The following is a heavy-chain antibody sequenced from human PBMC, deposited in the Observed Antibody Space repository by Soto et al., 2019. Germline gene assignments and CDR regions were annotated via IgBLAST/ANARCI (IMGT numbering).Heavy chain of an antibody. J-gene: IGHJ4*02. CDR2: MIPIFGTA. Sequence: SVKLSCEASVGTLSSYAISWVRHAPRQGVEWMGGMIPIFGTANYAQKFQGRVTITADESTSTAYMELRSLSSEDTPAYYCARSSYDSSGYSSVRFDYWAQGTLVTVYS. CDR1: VGTLSSYA. CDR3: ARSSYDSSGYSSVRFDY. V-gene: IGHV1-69*13. D-gene: IGHD3-22*01.